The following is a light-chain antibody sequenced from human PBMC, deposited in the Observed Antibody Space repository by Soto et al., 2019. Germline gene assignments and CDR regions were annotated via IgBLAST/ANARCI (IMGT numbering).Light chain of an antibody. CDR2: GAS. J-gene: IGKJ2*01. CDR3: QRYGSSPLYT. Sequence: EIVLTQSPGTLSLSPGERATLSCRASQSVSSSYLGGYQQKPDQAPRLLIYGASSRATGVPDRFSGSGSGTDFTLTISRLEPEDFAVYYCQRYGSSPLYTFGQGTKLEIK. CDR1: QSVSSSY. V-gene: IGKV3-20*01.